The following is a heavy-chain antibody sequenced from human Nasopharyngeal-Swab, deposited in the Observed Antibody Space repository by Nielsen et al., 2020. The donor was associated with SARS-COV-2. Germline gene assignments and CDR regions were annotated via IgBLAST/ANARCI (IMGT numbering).Heavy chain of an antibody. D-gene: IGHD5-12*01. V-gene: IGHV3-48*04. CDR2: ITSGNSV. CDR1: GFTFSPYT. CDR3: ARERGGGYGDY. Sequence: GESLKISCATSGFTFSPYTMTWVRQAPGKGLQWISYITSGNSVQYADSVRGRFTIPRDNAKNSLYLQMNRLTAEDTAVYYCARERGGGYGDYWGQGTLVTVSS. J-gene: IGHJ4*02.